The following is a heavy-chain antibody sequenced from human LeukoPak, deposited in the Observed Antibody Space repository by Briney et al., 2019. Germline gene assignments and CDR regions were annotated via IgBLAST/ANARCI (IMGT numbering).Heavy chain of an antibody. CDR2: IYSGGTT. CDR3: ARVDTVMAYYFDP. V-gene: IGHV3-53*04. J-gene: IGHJ5*02. CDR1: GFTFSSYE. D-gene: IGHD5-18*01. Sequence: GGSLRLSCAASGFTFSSYEMNWVRQAPGKGLEWVSTIYSGGTTYYADSVMGRFTISRHNSRNTLYLQMNSLRAEDTAVYYCARVDTVMAYYFDPWGQGTLVTVSS.